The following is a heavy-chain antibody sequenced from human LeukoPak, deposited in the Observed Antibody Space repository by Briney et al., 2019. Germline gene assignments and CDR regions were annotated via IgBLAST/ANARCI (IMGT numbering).Heavy chain of an antibody. J-gene: IGHJ4*02. D-gene: IGHD3-22*01. CDR2: IYYSGST. CDR3: ARAYDSSGYYLDY. CDR1: GGSISSYY. Sequence: PSETLSLTCTVSGGSISSYYWSWIRQPPGKGLEWIGYIYYSGSTNYNPTLKSRVTISVDTSKNQFSLKLSSVTAADTAVYYCARAYDSSGYYLDYWGQGTLVTVSS. V-gene: IGHV4-59*12.